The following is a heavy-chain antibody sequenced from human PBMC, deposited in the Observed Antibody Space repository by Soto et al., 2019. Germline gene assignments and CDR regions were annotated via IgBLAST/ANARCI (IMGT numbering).Heavy chain of an antibody. CDR2: IDPSDSYT. V-gene: IGHV5-10-1*01. J-gene: IGHJ6*02. CDR1: GYSLTSYW. CDR3: ATPIAAAGSYYYYYGMDV. Sequence: GESLKISCKGSGYSLTSYWISWVRQMPGKGLEWMGRIDPSDSYTNYSPSFQGHVTISADKSISTAYLQWSSLKASDTAMYYCATPIAAAGSYYYYYGMDVWGQGTTVTVSS. D-gene: IGHD6-13*01.